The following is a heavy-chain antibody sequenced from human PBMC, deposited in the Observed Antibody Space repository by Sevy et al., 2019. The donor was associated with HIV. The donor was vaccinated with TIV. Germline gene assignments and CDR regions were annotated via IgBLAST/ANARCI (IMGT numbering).Heavy chain of an antibody. CDR2: LSFGCGEI. CDR1: GFTFSKYS. V-gene: IGHV3-23*01. D-gene: IGHD2-8*01. Sequence: GGSLRLSCAASGFTFSKYSMSWVRQPPGKGLEWVSTLSFGCGEINYADSVKGRFTISRDNSKSSVYLQVNNPRPEDTAVYYCAREGCTKPHDYWGQGTLVTVSS. CDR3: AREGCTKPHDY. J-gene: IGHJ4*02.